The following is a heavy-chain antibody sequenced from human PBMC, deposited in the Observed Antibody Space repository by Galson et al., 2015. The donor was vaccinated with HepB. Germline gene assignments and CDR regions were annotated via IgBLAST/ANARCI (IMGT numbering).Heavy chain of an antibody. CDR3: ARGPYGSGTYYDYYYDGMDV. J-gene: IGHJ6*02. D-gene: IGHD3-10*01. V-gene: IGHV3-33*01. CDR1: GFTLSGYA. Sequence: SLRLSCAASGFTLSGYAMHWVRQAPGKGLEWVAVIWYDGSNKYYADSVKGRFTISRDNSKYTLYLEMNSLRAEDTAVYYCARGPYGSGTYYDYYYDGMDVWGQGTTVTVSS. CDR2: IWYDGSNK.